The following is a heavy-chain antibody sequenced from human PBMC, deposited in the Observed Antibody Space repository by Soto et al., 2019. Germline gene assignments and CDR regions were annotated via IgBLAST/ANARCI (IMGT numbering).Heavy chain of an antibody. Sequence: QVQLVESGGGVVQPGRSLRLSCAASGFTFSSEAMHWVRQAPGKGLEWVALISYDGSNKYYTDSVTGRFTISRDNSKNTLYLQMNSLRTENTAVYYRARDRSGWPSYNCFDPWGQGTLVTVSS. J-gene: IGHJ5*02. CDR1: GFTFSSEA. V-gene: IGHV3-30-3*01. CDR3: ARDRSGWPSYNCFDP. CDR2: ISYDGSNK. D-gene: IGHD6-19*01.